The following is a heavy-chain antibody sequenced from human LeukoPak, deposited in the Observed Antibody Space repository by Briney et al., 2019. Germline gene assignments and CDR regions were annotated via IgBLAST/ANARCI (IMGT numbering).Heavy chain of an antibody. Sequence: SETLSPTCTVSGGSISSGGYYWSWIRQHPGKGLEWIGYIYYSGSTYYNPSLKSRVTISVDTSKNQFSLKLGSVTAADTAVYYCARDQRIINPVSNAFDIWSQGTMVTVSS. D-gene: IGHD1-14*01. J-gene: IGHJ3*02. CDR3: ARDQRIINPVSNAFDI. CDR2: IYYSGST. CDR1: GGSISSGGYY. V-gene: IGHV4-31*03.